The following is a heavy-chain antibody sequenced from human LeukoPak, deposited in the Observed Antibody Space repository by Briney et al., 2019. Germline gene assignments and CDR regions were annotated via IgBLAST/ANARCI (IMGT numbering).Heavy chain of an antibody. CDR1: GGSISSYY. CDR3: ARAGARGYYYMDV. CDR2: IYYSGST. Sequence: SETLSLTCTVSGGSISSYYWSWIGQPPGKGREGIGYIYYSGSTNYNPSLKSRVTISVDPSKSQFSLKLSSVTAADTAVYYCARAGARGYYYMDVWGKGTTVTVSS. D-gene: IGHD3-10*01. J-gene: IGHJ6*03. V-gene: IGHV4-59*01.